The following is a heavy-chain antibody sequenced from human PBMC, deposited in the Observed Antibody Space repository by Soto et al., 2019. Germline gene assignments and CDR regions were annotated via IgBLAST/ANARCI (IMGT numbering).Heavy chain of an antibody. D-gene: IGHD2-2*01. V-gene: IGHV5-10-1*01. Sequence: GESLKISCKVSGCSFTSYWLRWVRQMPGKGLEWMGRIDPDDSYTDYSPSFQGNVTFSIDTSINTAYLQWNNLKASDTAMYYCARHPTMLPFGSWGQGTLVTVS. CDR3: ARHPTMLPFGS. CDR2: IDPDDSYT. J-gene: IGHJ4*02. CDR1: GCSFTSYW.